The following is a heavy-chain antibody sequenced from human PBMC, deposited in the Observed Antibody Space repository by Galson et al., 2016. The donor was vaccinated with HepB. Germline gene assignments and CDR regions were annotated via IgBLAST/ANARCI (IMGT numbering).Heavy chain of an antibody. CDR3: ARTPGYSGTWYDAFDI. CDR1: GFTFNSFG. V-gene: IGHV3-33*01. CDR2: IWYDGSNK. Sequence: SLRLSCAASGFTFNSFGMHWVRQAPGKGLEWVAVIWYDGSNKYYADSVKGRFTISRDNSKNSLYLQMNSLRAEDTAIYFCARTPGYSGTWYDAFDIWGPGTIVTVSS. J-gene: IGHJ3*02. D-gene: IGHD6-13*01.